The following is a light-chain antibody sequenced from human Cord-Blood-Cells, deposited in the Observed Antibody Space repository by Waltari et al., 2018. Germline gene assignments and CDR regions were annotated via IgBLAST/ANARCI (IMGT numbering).Light chain of an antibody. CDR2: RNN. V-gene: IGLV1-47*01. Sequence: QSVLTQPPSASGTPGQRVSISCSGSSSNIGSNYVYWSQPLPGTAPKLLIYRNNQRPSGVPDRFSGSKSGTSASLAISGLRSEDEADYYCAAWDDSLSGYVFGTGTKVTVL. CDR3: AAWDDSLSGYV. J-gene: IGLJ1*01. CDR1: SSNIGSNY.